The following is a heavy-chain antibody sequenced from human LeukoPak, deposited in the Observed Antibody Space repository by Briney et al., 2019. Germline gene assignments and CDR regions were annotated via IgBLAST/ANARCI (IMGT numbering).Heavy chain of an antibody. J-gene: IGHJ4*02. Sequence: ASVKVSCKSCLYTFTNTNDSSVRQPPGQGLEWMGWISAYNGNTKYAQKLQGRVTMTTDTSTSTAYLELKSLRSDDTAVYYCASWVSCDTGAYWGQGTLVTVSS. CDR2: ISAYNGNT. V-gene: IGHV1-18*04. CDR1: LYTFTNTN. CDR3: ASWVSCDTGAY. D-gene: IGHD2-2*02.